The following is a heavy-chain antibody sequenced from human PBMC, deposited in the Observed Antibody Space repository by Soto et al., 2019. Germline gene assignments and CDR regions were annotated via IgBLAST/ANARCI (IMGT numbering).Heavy chain of an antibody. D-gene: IGHD3-22*01. CDR1: GGTFSSYA. CDR3: ATTATYYDSKVNPPDAFDI. CDR2: IIPIFGTA. J-gene: IGHJ3*02. V-gene: IGHV1-69*13. Sequence: ASVKVSCKASGGTFSSYAISWVRQAPGQGLEWMGGIIPIFGTANYAQKFQGRVTITADESTSTAYMELSSLRSEDTAVYYCATTATYYDSKVNPPDAFDIWGQGTMVTVSS.